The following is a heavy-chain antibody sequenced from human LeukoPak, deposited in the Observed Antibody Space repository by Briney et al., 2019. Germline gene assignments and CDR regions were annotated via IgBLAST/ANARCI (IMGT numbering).Heavy chain of an antibody. Sequence: ASVKVSCKASGYTFTSYGISWVRQAPGQELEWMGWISAYNGNTNYAQKFQGRVTMPTDTSTSTAYMELRSLRSDDTAVYYCARDGVGATFDYWGQGTLVTVSS. J-gene: IGHJ4*02. D-gene: IGHD1-26*01. CDR2: ISAYNGNT. V-gene: IGHV1-18*01. CDR3: ARDGVGATFDY. CDR1: GYTFTSYG.